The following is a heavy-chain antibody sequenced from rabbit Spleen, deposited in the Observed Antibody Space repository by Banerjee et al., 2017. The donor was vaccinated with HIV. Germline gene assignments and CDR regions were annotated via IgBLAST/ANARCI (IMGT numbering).Heavy chain of an antibody. V-gene: IGHV1S45*01. CDR2: IDPIFSTT. D-gene: IGHD2-1*01. J-gene: IGHJ4*01. CDR3: AREKSGDFGYDL. CDR1: GFSFSISDW. Sequence: QEQLVESGGGLVQPEGSLTLTCTASGFSFSISDWIYWVRQAPGKGLEWIGYIDPIFSTTYYASWAKGRFTISKTSSTTVTLQMTSLTAADTATYFCAREKSGDFGYDLWGQGTPGHRL.